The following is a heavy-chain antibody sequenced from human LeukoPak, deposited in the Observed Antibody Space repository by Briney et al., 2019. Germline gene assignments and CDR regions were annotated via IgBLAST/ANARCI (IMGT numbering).Heavy chain of an antibody. D-gene: IGHD6-13*01. CDR2: IYTSGST. CDR1: GGSISSYY. J-gene: IGHJ4*02. Sequence: KSSETLSLTCTVSGGSISSYYWSWIRQPPGKGLEWIGYIYTSGSTNYNPSLKSRVTISVDTSKNQFSLKLSSVTAADTAVYYCAKAPEQTGAAGTFPPDYWGQGTLVAVSS. V-gene: IGHV4-4*09. CDR3: AKAPEQTGAAGTFPPDY.